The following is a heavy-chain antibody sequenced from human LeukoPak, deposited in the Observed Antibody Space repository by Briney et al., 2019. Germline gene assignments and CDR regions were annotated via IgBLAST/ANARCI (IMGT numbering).Heavy chain of an antibody. CDR1: GGTFNSYP. CDR3: ARVPLAQTRPFYFYYMDV. Sequence: SVKVSCKTSGGTFNSYPINWVRQAPGQGLEWMGGIIPIFGAANYAHNFQGRVTITADESTATAFMELHSLRFEDSAVYFCARVPLAQTRPFYFYYMDVWGQGTTVIVSS. D-gene: IGHD1/OR15-1a*01. V-gene: IGHV1-69*01. CDR2: IIPIFGAA. J-gene: IGHJ6*03.